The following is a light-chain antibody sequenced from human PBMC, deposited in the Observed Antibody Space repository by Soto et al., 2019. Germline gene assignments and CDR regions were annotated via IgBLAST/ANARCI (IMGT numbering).Light chain of an antibody. CDR3: SSYAGTYTPWL. CDR2: HVT. Sequence: QSALTQPRSVSGSPGQSVTISCTGTSSNLGNYNYVSWYQQQPGKAPKVMIYHVTKRPSGVPDRFSGSKSGNTASLTISGLQAEDEADYYCSSYAGTYTPWLFGGGTKVTVL. CDR1: SSNLGNYNY. J-gene: IGLJ3*02. V-gene: IGLV2-11*01.